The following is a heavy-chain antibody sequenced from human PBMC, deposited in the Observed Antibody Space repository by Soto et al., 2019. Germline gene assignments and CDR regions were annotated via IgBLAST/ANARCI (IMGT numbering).Heavy chain of an antibody. CDR2: ISYDGSNK. J-gene: IGHJ6*02. D-gene: IGHD2-2*01. CDR3: ARDLYQLLFLDGMDV. V-gene: IGHV3-30-3*01. CDR1: GFTFSSYA. Sequence: GGSLRLSCAASGFTFSSYAMHWVRQAPGKGLEWVAVISYDGSNKYYADSVKGRFTISRDNSKNTLYLQMNSLRAEDTAVYYCARDLYQLLFLDGMDVWGQGTTVTVSS.